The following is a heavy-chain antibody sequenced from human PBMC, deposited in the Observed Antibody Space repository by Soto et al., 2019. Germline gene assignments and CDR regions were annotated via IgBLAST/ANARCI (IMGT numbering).Heavy chain of an antibody. V-gene: IGHV4-59*01. CDR1: GGSISSYY. J-gene: IGHJ5*02. D-gene: IGHD2-8*01. Sequence: PSETLSLTCTVSGGSISSYYWSWIRQPPGKGLEWIGYIYYSGSTNYNPSLKSRVTISVDTSKNQFPLKLSSVTAADTAVYYCATQGGYCTNGVCFTGWFDPWGQGTLVTVSS. CDR2: IYYSGST. CDR3: ATQGGYCTNGVCFTGWFDP.